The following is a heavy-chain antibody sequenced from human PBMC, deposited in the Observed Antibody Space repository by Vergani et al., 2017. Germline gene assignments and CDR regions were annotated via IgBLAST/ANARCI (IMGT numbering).Heavy chain of an antibody. CDR1: GGSFSGYY. J-gene: IGHJ4*02. V-gene: IGHV4-59*10. CDR2: IYTSGST. D-gene: IGHD3-3*01. Sequence: QVQLQQWGAGLLKPSETLSLTCAVYGGSFSGYYWSWIRQPPGKGLEWIGRIYTSGSTNYNPSLKSRVTISVDTSKNQFSLKLSSVTAADTAVYYCATAPMFGFPSIYYFDYWGQGTLVTVSS. CDR3: ATAPMFGFPSIYYFDY.